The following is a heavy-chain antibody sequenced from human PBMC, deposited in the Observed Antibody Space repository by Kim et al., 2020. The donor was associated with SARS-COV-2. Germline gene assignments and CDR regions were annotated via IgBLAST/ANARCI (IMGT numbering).Heavy chain of an antibody. CDR3: ARERWLQPTNYGMDV. D-gene: IGHD5-12*01. J-gene: IGHJ6*02. CDR1: GFTVSSNY. Sequence: GGSLRLSCAASGFTVSSNYMSWVRQAPGKGLEWVSVIYSGGSTYYADSVKGRFTISRDNSKNTLYLQMNSLRAEDTAVYYCARERWLQPTNYGMDVWGQGTTVTVSS. CDR2: IYSGGST. V-gene: IGHV3-53*01.